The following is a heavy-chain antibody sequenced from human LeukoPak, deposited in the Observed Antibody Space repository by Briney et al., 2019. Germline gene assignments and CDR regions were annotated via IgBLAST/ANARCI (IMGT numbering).Heavy chain of an antibody. CDR2: IFYTGNT. D-gene: IGHD3-22*01. V-gene: IGHV4-39*01. CDR3: ARQSSGYYYGWFDP. Sequence: PSETLSLTCTVSGGSILDSTYYWAWIRQPPGKGLEWIATIFYTGNTHYNPSLKSRVTMSVDTVKSQFSLNLNSVTAADTAVYYCARQSSGYYYGWFDPWGKGTLVTVSS. CDR1: GGSILDSTYY. J-gene: IGHJ5*02.